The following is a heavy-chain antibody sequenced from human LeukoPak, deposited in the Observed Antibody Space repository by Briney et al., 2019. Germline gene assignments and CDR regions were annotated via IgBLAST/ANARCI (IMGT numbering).Heavy chain of an antibody. CDR2: IKQDGSEK. J-gene: IGHJ4*02. V-gene: IGHV3-7*05. CDR3: ASTQTFDY. Sequence: GGSLRLSCAASGFTFSHYWMSWVRQAPGKGLEWVANIKQDGSEKYYADSVKGRFTISRDNAKSSLYLQLNSLRVEDTAVYHCASTQTFDYWGQGALVTVPS. CDR1: GFTFSHYW.